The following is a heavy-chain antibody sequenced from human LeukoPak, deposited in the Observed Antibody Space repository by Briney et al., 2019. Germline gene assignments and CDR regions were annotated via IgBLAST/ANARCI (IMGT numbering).Heavy chain of an antibody. CDR3: ATGNRYYDSSGYYLYYFDY. CDR2: LKSKGDDGAT. J-gene: IGHJ4*02. V-gene: IGHV3-15*01. Sequence: GGSLRLSCAGSGFTFSNAWMTWVRQAPGKGLEWVGRLKSKGDDGATDYAAPVKGRFTISRDDSKSTLYLQMNSLKTEDTAVYYCATGNRYYDSSGYYLYYFDYWGQGTLVTVSS. D-gene: IGHD3-22*01. CDR1: GFTFSNAW.